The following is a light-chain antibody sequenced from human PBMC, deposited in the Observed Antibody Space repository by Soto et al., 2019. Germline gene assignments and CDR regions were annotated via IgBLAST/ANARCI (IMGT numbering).Light chain of an antibody. Sequence: DIQLTQSPSTLSASVGDRVTITCRASQSISSWLAWYQQKPGKAPKLLIYKASSLESGVPSRFSASGSGTEFTLTINSLQPDDFATYYCQQYNSYPMVTFGPGTKVDIK. J-gene: IGKJ3*01. V-gene: IGKV1-5*03. CDR3: QQYNSYPMVT. CDR1: QSISSW. CDR2: KAS.